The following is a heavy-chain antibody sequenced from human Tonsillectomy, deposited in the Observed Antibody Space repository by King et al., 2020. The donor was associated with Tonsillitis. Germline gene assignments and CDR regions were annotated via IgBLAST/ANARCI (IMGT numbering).Heavy chain of an antibody. J-gene: IGHJ4*02. CDR3: AKSGASEQQLAYLYH. CDR1: GFTFSNFA. CDR2: IFSGSSRT. Sequence: VQLVESGGGLVQPGGSLRLSCAASGFTFSNFALSWVRQAPGKGLEWVSVIFSGSSRTFYADSVKGRFTISRDNSKNTLYLQMNSVRAEDTAIYYCAKSGASEQQLAYLYHGGQGPLVPVSS. V-gene: IGHV3-23*03. D-gene: IGHD6-13*01.